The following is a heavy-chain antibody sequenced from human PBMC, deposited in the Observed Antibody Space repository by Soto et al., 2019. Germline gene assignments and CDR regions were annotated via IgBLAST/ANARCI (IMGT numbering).Heavy chain of an antibody. CDR2: ISGSSGNA. Sequence: QVQLVQSGAEVKNPGASVKVSCKTSGYTFTKYGVGWVRQAPGQGLEWMGWISGSSGNANYAEKVQGRITLTTVTSTSTAYIELRSLRSDHTAVYYCAREMAGLGGEYDYWGQGTLVTVSS. V-gene: IGHV1-18*01. J-gene: IGHJ4*02. D-gene: IGHD3-16*01. CDR1: GYTFTKYG. CDR3: AREMAGLGGEYDY.